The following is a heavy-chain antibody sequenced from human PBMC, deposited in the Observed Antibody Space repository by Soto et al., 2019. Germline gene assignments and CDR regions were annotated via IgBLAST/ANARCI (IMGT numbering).Heavy chain of an antibody. CDR2: ISYDGSNK. V-gene: IGHV3-30*18. CDR3: AKGVQLWLLDY. Sequence: LRLSCAASGFTFSSYGMHWVRQAPGKGLEWVAVISYDGSNKYYADSVKGRFTISRDNSKNTLYLQMNSLRAEDTAVCYCAKGVQLWLLDYWGQGTLVTVSS. J-gene: IGHJ4*02. D-gene: IGHD5-18*01. CDR1: GFTFSSYG.